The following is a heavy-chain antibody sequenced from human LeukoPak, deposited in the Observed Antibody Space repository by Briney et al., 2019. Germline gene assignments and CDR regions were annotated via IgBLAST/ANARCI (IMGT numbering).Heavy chain of an antibody. J-gene: IGHJ4*02. CDR1: GFTFSSYA. CDR2: ISYDGSNK. CDR3: ARTFSYYDFWSGYYA. V-gene: IGHV3-30-3*01. Sequence: PGGSLRLSCAASGFTFSSYAMHWVRQAPGKGLEWVAVISYDGSNKYYADSVKGRSTISRDNSKNTLYLQMNSLRAEDTAVYYCARTFSYYDFWSGYYAWGQGTLVTVSS. D-gene: IGHD3-3*01.